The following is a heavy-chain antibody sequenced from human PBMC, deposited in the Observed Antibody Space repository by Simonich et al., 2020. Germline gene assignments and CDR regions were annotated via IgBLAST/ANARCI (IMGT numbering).Heavy chain of an antibody. CDR3: ARHAGFAFDI. J-gene: IGHJ3*02. Sequence: QLQLQESGPGLVKPSETLSLTCTVSGGSISSSSYYWGWIRQPPGKGLEWIGSIYYSGSTSNNPSRKSRVTISVDTSKNQFSLKLSSVTAADTAVYYCARHAGFAFDIWGQGTMVTVSS. CDR1: GGSISSSSYY. CDR2: IYYSGST. V-gene: IGHV4-39*01. D-gene: IGHD6-13*01.